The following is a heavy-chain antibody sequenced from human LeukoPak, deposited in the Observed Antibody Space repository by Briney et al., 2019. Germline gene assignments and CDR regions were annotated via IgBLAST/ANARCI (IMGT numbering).Heavy chain of an antibody. CDR1: GYTFTGYY. Sequence: ASVKVSCKASGYTFTGYYMHWVRQAPGQGLEWMGWINPNSGGTNYAQKFQGRVTMTRDTSISTANMELSRLRSDDTAVYYCARDRGSGWFGELSPFDYWGQGTLVTVSS. J-gene: IGHJ4*02. CDR2: INPNSGGT. V-gene: IGHV1-2*02. D-gene: IGHD3-10*01. CDR3: ARDRGSGWFGELSPFDY.